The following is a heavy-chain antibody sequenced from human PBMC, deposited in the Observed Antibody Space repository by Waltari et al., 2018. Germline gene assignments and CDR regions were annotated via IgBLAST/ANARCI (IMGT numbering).Heavy chain of an antibody. D-gene: IGHD6-13*01. CDR2: ISGSGGST. Sequence: EVQLVESGGGLVQPGGSLRLSCAASGFTFTSYAMSWVRQAPGKGLEWVSAISGSGGSTYYADSVKGRFTISRDNSKNTLYLQMNSLRAEDTAVYYCAKLPGIAAAGRVGYYYYYMDVWGKGTTVTVSS. CDR3: AKLPGIAAAGRVGYYYYYMDV. CDR1: GFTFTSYA. V-gene: IGHV3-23*04. J-gene: IGHJ6*03.